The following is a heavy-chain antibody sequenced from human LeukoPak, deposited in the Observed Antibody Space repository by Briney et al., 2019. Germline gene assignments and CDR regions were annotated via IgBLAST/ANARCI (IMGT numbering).Heavy chain of an antibody. CDR1: DGSFSGYY. D-gene: IGHD2-15*01. CDR3: ARSAGYCSGGSCYSPEYYFDY. V-gene: IGHV4-34*01. CDR2: INHSGST. J-gene: IGHJ4*02. Sequence: PSETLSLTCAVYDGSFSGYYWSWIRQPPGKGLEWIGEINHSGSTNYNPSLKSRVTISVDTSKNQFSLKLSSVTAADTAVYYCARSAGYCSGGSCYSPEYYFDYWGQGTLVTVSS.